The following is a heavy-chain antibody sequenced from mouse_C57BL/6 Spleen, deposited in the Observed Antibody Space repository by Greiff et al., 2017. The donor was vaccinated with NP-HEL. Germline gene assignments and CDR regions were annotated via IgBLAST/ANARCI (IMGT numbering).Heavy chain of an antibody. CDR2: IRNKANGYTT. J-gene: IGHJ3*01. V-gene: IGHV7-3*01. Sequence: EVKLMESGGGLVQPGGSLSLSCAASGFTFTDYYMSWVRQPPGKALEWLGFIRNKANGYTTEYSASVKGRFTISRDNSQSILYLQMNALRAEDSATYYCARYRGDLLWPFAYWGKGTLVTVSA. CDR1: GFTFTDYY. D-gene: IGHD2-1*01. CDR3: ARYRGDLLWPFAY.